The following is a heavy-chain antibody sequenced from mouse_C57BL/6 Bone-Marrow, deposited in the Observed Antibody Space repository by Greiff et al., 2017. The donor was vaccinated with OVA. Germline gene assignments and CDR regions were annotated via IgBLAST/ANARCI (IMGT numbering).Heavy chain of an antibody. CDR1: GFTFSGYA. D-gene: IGHD1-1*01. Sequence: EVKLMESGGDLVKPGGSLKLSCAASGFTFSGYAMSWVRQTPEKRLEWVATISYGGSYTYHPDNVKGRFTISRDNAKNNLYLQMSHLKAEDTAMYYCARGGNTGPHYWGQGTTLTVSS. CDR2: ISYGGSYT. J-gene: IGHJ2*01. CDR3: ARGGNTGPHY. V-gene: IGHV5-4*03.